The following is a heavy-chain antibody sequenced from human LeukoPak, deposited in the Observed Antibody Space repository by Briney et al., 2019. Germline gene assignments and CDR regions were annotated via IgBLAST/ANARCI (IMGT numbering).Heavy chain of an antibody. V-gene: IGHV3-21*01. CDR1: GFTFSSYS. CDR3: ARENSGIAATGIIDY. D-gene: IGHD6-13*01. Sequence: GGSLRLSCAASGFTFSSYSITWVRQAPGKGLEWVSSFTSSSRSIYYADSVKGRFTISRDNAKKSLYLQMNSLRADDTAIYYCARENSGIAATGIIDYWGQGTLVTVSS. CDR2: FTSSSRSI. J-gene: IGHJ4*02.